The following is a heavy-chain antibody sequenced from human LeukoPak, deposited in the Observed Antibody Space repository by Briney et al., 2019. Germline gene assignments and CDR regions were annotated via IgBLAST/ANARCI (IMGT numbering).Heavy chain of an antibody. CDR3: TSREGSERD. CDR1: GFTFGDYA. D-gene: IGHD5-24*01. Sequence: QTGGSLRLSCTASGFTFGDYAMSWVRQAPGKGLEWVGFIRSKAYGGTTEYAASVKGRFTISRDDSKSIAYLQMNSLKTEDTAVYYCTSREGSERDWGQGTLVTVSS. CDR2: IRSKAYGGTT. J-gene: IGHJ4*02. V-gene: IGHV3-49*04.